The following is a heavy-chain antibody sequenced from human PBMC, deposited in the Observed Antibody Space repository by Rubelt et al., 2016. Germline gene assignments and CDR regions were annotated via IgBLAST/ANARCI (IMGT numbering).Heavy chain of an antibody. Sequence: QVQLQQWGAGLLKPSETLSLSCAVYGGSLRDYYWNWIRQAPGKGLEWISYISIDGTAIHYADSVKGRFTISRDNAKNFLYLQMNSLRFEDTAMYYCARDLSTVTNNWFDPWGQGTLVTVSS. V-gene: IGHV3-11*01. D-gene: IGHD4-11*01. CDR1: GGSLRDYY. J-gene: IGHJ5*02. CDR2: ISIDGTAI. CDR3: ARDLSTVTNNWFDP.